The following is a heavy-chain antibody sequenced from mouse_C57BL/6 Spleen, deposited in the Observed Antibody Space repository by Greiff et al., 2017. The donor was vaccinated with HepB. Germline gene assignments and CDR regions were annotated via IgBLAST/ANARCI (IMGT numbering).Heavy chain of an antibody. V-gene: IGHV1-78*01. J-gene: IGHJ3*01. CDR2: IYPRDGST. D-gene: IGHD2-4*01. CDR1: GYTFTDHT. CDR3: ARFDYDGGFAY. Sequence: QVQLQQSDAELVKPGASVKISCKVSGYTFTDHTIHWMKQRPEQGLAWIGYIYPRDGSTKYNEKLKGKATLTADKSSSIAYMQLNSLTSEDSAVYFCARFDYDGGFAYWGQGTLVTVSA.